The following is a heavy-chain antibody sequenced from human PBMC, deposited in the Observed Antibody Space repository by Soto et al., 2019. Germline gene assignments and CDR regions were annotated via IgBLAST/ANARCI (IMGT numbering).Heavy chain of an antibody. CDR2: MNPNSGNT. CDR1: GYTFTSYD. CDR3: ALGIAARLGGYWYFDL. V-gene: IGHV1-8*01. D-gene: IGHD6-6*01. Sequence: QVQLVQSGAEVKKPGASVKVSCKASGYTFTSYDINWVRQATGQGLEWMGWMNPNSGNTGYAQKFQGRVTMTRNTSISTAYRELSSLRSEDTAVYYCALGIAARLGGYWYFDLWGRGTLVTVSS. J-gene: IGHJ2*01.